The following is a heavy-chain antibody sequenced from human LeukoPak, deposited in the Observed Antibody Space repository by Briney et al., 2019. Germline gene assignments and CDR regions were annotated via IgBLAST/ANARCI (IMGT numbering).Heavy chain of an antibody. CDR3: ARDFDYGSGSYLT. V-gene: IGHV1-46*01. CDR1: GYTFTNYY. CDR2: INPSGGST. J-gene: IGHJ4*02. Sequence: ASVTVSFKASGYTFTNYYMHWVRQAPGQGLEWMGIINPSGGSTSYAQKFLGRVTMTRDTSTSTVYMELSSLRSEDTAVYYCARDFDYGSGSYLTWGQGTLVTVSS. D-gene: IGHD3-10*01.